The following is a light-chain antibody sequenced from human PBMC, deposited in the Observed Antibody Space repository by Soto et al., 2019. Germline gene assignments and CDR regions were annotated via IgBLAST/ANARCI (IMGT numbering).Light chain of an antibody. Sequence: DIQMTQSPSSLSSCGGDIVTITCGASQSISSYLNWYQQKPGKAPKLLIYAASSLQSGVPSRFSGSGSGTDFTLTISSLEPDDFAVYYCQQRADWPITFGQGTRLEIK. CDR1: QSISSY. CDR3: QQRADWPIT. J-gene: IGKJ5*01. V-gene: IGKV1-39*01. CDR2: AAS.